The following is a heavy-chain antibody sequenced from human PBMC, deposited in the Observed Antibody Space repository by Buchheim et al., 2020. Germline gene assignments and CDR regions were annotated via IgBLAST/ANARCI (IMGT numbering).Heavy chain of an antibody. CDR1: GFTFSSYA. CDR2: ISYDGSNK. D-gene: IGHD3-10*01. V-gene: IGHV3-30*04. CDR3: ARGRGDYYYGMDV. J-gene: IGHJ6*02. Sequence: QVQLVESGGGVVQSGRSLRLSCAASGFTFSSYAMHWVRQAPGKGLEWVAVISYDGSNKYYADSVKGRFTISRDNSKNTLYLQMNSLRAEDTAVYYCARGRGDYYYGMDVWGQGTT.